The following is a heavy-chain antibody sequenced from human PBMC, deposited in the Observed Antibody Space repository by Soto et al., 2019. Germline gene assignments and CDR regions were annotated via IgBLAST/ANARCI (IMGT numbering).Heavy chain of an antibody. Sequence: EVQLVESGGGLVKPGGSLRLSCAASGFTFSNAWMNWVHQAPGKGLEWVGRIKSKTDGGTTDYAAPVKGRFTISRDDSKNTLYLQMNSLKTEDTAVYYCTTGTEGYYLLADAFDIWGQGTMVTVSS. CDR1: GFTFSNAW. D-gene: IGHD1-26*01. CDR2: IKSKTDGGTT. J-gene: IGHJ3*02. CDR3: TTGTEGYYLLADAFDI. V-gene: IGHV3-15*07.